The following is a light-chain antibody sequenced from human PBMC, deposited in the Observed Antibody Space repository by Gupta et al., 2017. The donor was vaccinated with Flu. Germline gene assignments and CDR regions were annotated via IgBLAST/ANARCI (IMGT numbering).Light chain of an antibody. J-gene: IGKJ2*01. CDR3: KQRGDWPPGT. V-gene: IGKV3-11*02. CDR2: EVT. CDR1: KSISDY. Sequence: CMVSKSISDYLGWFQQKPGQSPRLLIFEVTYRDTGIPDRFSGSRSGSDYILTISSLEPEDFAVYYCKQRGDWPPGTFGQGTRMEIK.